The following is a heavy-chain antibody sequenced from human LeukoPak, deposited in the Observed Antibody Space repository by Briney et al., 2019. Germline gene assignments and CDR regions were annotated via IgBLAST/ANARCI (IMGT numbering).Heavy chain of an antibody. CDR3: ARDPSSSPGDY. CDR2: ISSSSSTI. J-gene: IGHJ4*02. V-gene: IGHV3-48*01. Sequence: AGGSLRLSCAASGFTFSSYSMNWVRQAPGKGREGVSYISSSSSTIYYADSVKGRFTISRDNAKNSLYLQMNSLRAEDTAVYYCARDPSSSPGDYWGQGTLVTVSS. CDR1: GFTFSSYS.